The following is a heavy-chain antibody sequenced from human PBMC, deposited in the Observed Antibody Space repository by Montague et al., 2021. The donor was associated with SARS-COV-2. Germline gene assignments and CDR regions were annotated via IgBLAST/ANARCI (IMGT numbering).Heavy chain of an antibody. D-gene: IGHD3-16*01. Sequence: TLSFTCAVSGGSISSGGYSWSWIRQPPGKGLEWIGYIYHSGSTYHNPSLKSRVTISVDRSKNQFSLKLSSVTAADTAVYYCAREEGDYGGMDVWGQGTTVTVSS. CDR3: AREEGDYGGMDV. J-gene: IGHJ6*02. V-gene: IGHV4-30-2*01. CDR1: GGSISSGGYS. CDR2: IYHSGST.